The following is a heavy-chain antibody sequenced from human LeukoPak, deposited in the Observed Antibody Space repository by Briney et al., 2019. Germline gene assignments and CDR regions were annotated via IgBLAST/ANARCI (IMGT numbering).Heavy chain of an antibody. V-gene: IGHV4-59*08. D-gene: IGHD6-13*01. CDR2: IYYSGSA. Sequence: SETLSLTCTVSDDSMISYYWGWIRQPPGKELEWIGYIYYSGSASYNPSLKSRVSNSVDTSKNQFSLTLSSVTAADTAMYYCARLKRGAAGTLDYWGQGTLVTVSS. J-gene: IGHJ4*02. CDR1: DDSMISYY. CDR3: ARLKRGAAGTLDY.